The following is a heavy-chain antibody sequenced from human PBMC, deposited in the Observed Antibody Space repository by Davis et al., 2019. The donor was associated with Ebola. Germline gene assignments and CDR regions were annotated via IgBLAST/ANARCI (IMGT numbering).Heavy chain of an antibody. D-gene: IGHD6-13*01. Sequence: SVKVSCKASGETCSSCAINWVRQAPGQGLEWMGRIIPILGKPNYAQKLQGRVTITADKSTGTAYMELSSLRSEDTAVYYCARGTSHASNWSPAGLDVWGHGTTVIVSS. CDR2: IIPILGKP. CDR3: ARGTSHASNWSPAGLDV. V-gene: IGHV1-69*04. J-gene: IGHJ6*02. CDR1: GETCSSCA.